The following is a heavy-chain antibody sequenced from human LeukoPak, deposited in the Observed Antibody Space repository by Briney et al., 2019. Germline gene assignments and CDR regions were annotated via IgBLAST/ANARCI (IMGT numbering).Heavy chain of an antibody. V-gene: IGHV1-18*01. CDR3: ARDRELNYYDSSGLSDFDY. D-gene: IGHD3-22*01. CDR1: GYTFTSYG. J-gene: IGHJ4*02. CDR2: ISAYNGNT. Sequence: ASVKVSCKASGYTFTSYGISWVRQAPGQGLEWMGWISAYNGNTNYAQKLQGRVTMTTDTSTSTAYMELRSLRSDDTAVYYCARDRELNYYDSSGLSDFDYWGQGTLVTVYS.